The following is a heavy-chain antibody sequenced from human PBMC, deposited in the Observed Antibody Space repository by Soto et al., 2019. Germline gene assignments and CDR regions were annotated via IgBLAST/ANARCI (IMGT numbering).Heavy chain of an antibody. V-gene: IGHV1-3*01. CDR3: ARGRRSCTGNNCYTDFDF. J-gene: IGHJ4*02. CDR1: GYSFTYFG. CDR2: IISVNDKT. Sequence: SSVKGSYKASGYSFTYFGIHWVRQAPGQRLEWLGWIISVNDKTLYSPKFQGRLAITRDTSANTAYMDLYSLRSEDSAVYYCARGRRSCTGNNCYTDFDFWGQGSLVTVSS. D-gene: IGHD2-2*02.